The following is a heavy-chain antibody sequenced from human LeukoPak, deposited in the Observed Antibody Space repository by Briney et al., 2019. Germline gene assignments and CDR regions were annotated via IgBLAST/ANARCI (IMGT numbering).Heavy chain of an antibody. CDR3: AREGIAAAGPADI. J-gene: IGHJ3*02. Sequence: VGSPRDSCAASVFTFSDYYKSWIRHTPGEGLECVLYISSSGSSIYYADSVNGRFTNSRDNAKNSLYLQMNSLRAEDTAVYYCAREGIAAAGPADIWGQGTMVTVSS. V-gene: IGHV3-11*04. CDR2: ISSSGSSI. D-gene: IGHD6-13*01. CDR1: VFTFSDYY.